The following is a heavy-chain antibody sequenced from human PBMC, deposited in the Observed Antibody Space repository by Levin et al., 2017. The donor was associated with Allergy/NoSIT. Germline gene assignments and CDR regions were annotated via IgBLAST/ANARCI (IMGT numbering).Heavy chain of an antibody. CDR2: ISWNSGSI. J-gene: IGHJ4*02. D-gene: IGHD6-13*01. Sequence: SGGSLRLSCAASGFTFDDYAMHWVRQAPGKGLEWVSGISWNSGSIGYADSVKGRFTISRDNAKNSLYLQMNSLRAEDTALYYCAKAPSMAAAGTRFDYWGQGTLVTVSS. CDR3: AKAPSMAAAGTRFDY. V-gene: IGHV3-9*01. CDR1: GFTFDDYA.